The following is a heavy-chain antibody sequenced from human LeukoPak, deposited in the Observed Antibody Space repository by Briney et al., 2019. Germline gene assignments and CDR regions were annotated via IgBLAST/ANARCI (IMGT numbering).Heavy chain of an antibody. J-gene: IGHJ4*02. Sequence: GASVKVSCKASGYTFNYSYIWVLQAPGQGLEWVGWISPHSHTTHYAEKVQGRVTMTTDTSTTTVYMELRSLISDYTAMLFCARCHFMYYWGQGTPVTVSS. CDR2: ISPHSHTT. V-gene: IGHV1-18*04. CDR1: GYTFNYS. D-gene: IGHD3-3*02. CDR3: ARCHFMYY.